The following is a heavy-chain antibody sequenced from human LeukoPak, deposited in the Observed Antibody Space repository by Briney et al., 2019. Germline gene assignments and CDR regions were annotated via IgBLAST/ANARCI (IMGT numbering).Heavy chain of an antibody. Sequence: PEGSLRLSCAASGFSFSTYWMYWVRQAPGKGLEWVSYISSGSSTIYYADSVKGRFTISRDNAKKSLYLQMNSLRDEDTAVYYCARGITMIVQKINAMDVWGQGTTVTVSS. J-gene: IGHJ6*02. CDR1: GFSFSTYW. D-gene: IGHD3-22*01. CDR2: ISSGSSTI. CDR3: ARGITMIVQKINAMDV. V-gene: IGHV3-48*02.